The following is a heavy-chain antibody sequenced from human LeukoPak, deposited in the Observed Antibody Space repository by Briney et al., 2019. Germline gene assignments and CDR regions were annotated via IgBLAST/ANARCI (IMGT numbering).Heavy chain of an antibody. Sequence: GGSLRLSCAASGFTFSSYAMTWVRQAPGKGLEWVSAISGSGGSTYYADSVKGRLTISRDNSKNTLYLQMNSLRAEDTAVYYCAKGEAAAGTSSWFDPWGQGTLVTVSS. CDR2: ISGSGGST. CDR3: AKGEAAAGTSSWFDP. CDR1: GFTFSSYA. J-gene: IGHJ5*02. V-gene: IGHV3-23*01. D-gene: IGHD6-13*01.